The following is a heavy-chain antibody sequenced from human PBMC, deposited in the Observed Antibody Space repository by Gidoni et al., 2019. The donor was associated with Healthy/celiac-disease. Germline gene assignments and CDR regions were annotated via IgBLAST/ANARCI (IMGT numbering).Heavy chain of an antibody. CDR3: ARRAVAGLRDAFDI. CDR2: IHPNSGGT. Sequence: QVQLVPSGAEVKKPGASVKVSCTASGYTFTGSYMPWVRQAPGQGLEWMGWIHPNSGGTNYAQKFQGRVTMTRDTSISTAYMELSRLRSDDTAVYYCARRAVAGLRDAFDIWGQGTMVTVSS. J-gene: IGHJ3*02. CDR1: GYTFTGSY. D-gene: IGHD6-19*01. V-gene: IGHV1-2*02.